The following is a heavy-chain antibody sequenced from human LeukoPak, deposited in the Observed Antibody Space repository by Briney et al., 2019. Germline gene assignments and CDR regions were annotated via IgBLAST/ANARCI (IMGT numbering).Heavy chain of an antibody. Sequence: GESLKISCKASGYRFTSYWIGWVRQMPGKGLEWMGIIYPADSDTRYSPSFQGQVTISADKFITTAYLQWSSLKASDTAMYYCARGLYYYDSSGYPHYGTLDVWGQGTTVTVSS. D-gene: IGHD3-22*01. V-gene: IGHV5-51*01. CDR2: IYPADSDT. CDR1: GYRFTSYW. J-gene: IGHJ6*02. CDR3: ARGLYYYDSSGYPHYGTLDV.